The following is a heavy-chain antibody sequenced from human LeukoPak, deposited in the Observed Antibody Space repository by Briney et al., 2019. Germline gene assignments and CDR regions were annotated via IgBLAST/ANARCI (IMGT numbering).Heavy chain of an antibody. CDR1: GFTFSGSA. D-gene: IGHD3-22*01. J-gene: IGHJ4*02. CDR2: IRNKANSYAT. CDR3: LYYESSGSSFDF. V-gene: IGHV3-73*01. Sequence: GGSLRLSCAASGFTFSGSAMHWVRQASGKGLEWVGRIRNKANSYATAYAASVKGRFTISRDDSKNTAYLQMNTLKTEDTAVYYCLYYESSGSSFDFWGQGTLVTVSS.